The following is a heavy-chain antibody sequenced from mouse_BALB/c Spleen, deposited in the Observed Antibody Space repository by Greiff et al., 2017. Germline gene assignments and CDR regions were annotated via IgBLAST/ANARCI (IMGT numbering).Heavy chain of an antibody. J-gene: IGHJ4*01. D-gene: IGHD1-2*01. CDR2: INPGSGGT. Sequence: QVQLQQSGAELIRPGTSVKVSCKASGYAFTNYLIEWVKQRPGQGLEWIGVINPGSGGTNYNEKFKGKATLTADKSSSTAYMQLSSLTSDDSAVYFCARWEITTATRGYAMDYWGQGTSVTVSS. CDR3: ARWEITTATRGYAMDY. CDR1: GYAFTNYL. V-gene: IGHV1-54*01.